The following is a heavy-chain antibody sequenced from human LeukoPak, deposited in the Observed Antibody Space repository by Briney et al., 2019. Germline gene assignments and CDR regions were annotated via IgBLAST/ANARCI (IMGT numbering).Heavy chain of an antibody. J-gene: IGHJ4*02. D-gene: IGHD2-21*02. CDR2: TNTDGSST. V-gene: IGHV3-74*01. CDR1: GFTFSNYW. Sequence: GGSLRLSCAASGFTFSNYWMHWVRLAPGKGLVWVSRTNTDGSSTTYADSVKGRFTISRDNAKNTLYLHTNSLRAEDTAVYYCARDLEACGGDCYAFDYWGQGTLVTVSS. CDR3: ARDLEACGGDCYAFDY.